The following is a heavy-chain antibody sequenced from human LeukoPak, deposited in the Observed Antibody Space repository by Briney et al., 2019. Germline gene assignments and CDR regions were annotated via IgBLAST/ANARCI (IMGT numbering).Heavy chain of an antibody. CDR1: GFTFSSYW. J-gene: IGHJ4*02. Sequence: GGSLRLSCAASGFTFSSYWMSWVRLVPGKGLEWVGNIRPDGSEKQYVDSVKGRFTISRDNAKNSLYLQMNSLRAEDTAVYYCAKGGRSVAGSYSHYWGQGTLVTVSS. V-gene: IGHV3-7*03. CDR3: AKGGRSVAGSYSHY. D-gene: IGHD3-10*01. CDR2: IRPDGSEK.